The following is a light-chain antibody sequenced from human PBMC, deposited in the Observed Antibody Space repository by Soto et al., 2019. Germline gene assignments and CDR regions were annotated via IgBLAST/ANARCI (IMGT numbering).Light chain of an antibody. CDR2: QTS. Sequence: EIILTQSPGTLSLSPGERATRSCRGSQSLSRECLAWYQQKPGQAPRLLIYQTSSRASGVPDRFSGSGSGTDFTHTISGLEPEESAGYYCQHEGGSPAYTFGQGTKLEI. CDR3: QHEGGSPAYT. J-gene: IGKJ2*01. CDR1: QSLSREC. V-gene: IGKV3-20*01.